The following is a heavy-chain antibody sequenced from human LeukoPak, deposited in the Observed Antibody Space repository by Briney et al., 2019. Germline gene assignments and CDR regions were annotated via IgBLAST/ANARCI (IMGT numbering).Heavy chain of an antibody. D-gene: IGHD6-6*01. Sequence: GSLRLSCAASGFTFSSYGMHWVRQPPGKGLEWIGEFYHSGTTNYNPSLKSRVTISVDKSKNQFVLNLTSVTAADTAVYYCAKDIGSSTPRDNWGQGILVTVSS. J-gene: IGHJ4*02. CDR2: FYHSGTT. CDR3: AKDIGSSTPRDN. V-gene: IGHV4-4*02. CDR1: GFTFSSYG.